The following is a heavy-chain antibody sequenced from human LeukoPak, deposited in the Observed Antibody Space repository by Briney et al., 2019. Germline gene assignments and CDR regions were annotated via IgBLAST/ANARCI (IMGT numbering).Heavy chain of an antibody. J-gene: IGHJ4*02. CDR3: ARVRGKWD. Sequence: GASVKVSCKASGYTFTSYGISWVRQAPGQGLEWLGWISVYNVNTNYAQKLQGRVTMTTDTSTSTVYMELRSLRSDDTAVYYCARVRGKWDWGQGTLVTVSS. CDR1: GYTFTSYG. CDR2: ISVYNVNT. D-gene: IGHD1-26*01. V-gene: IGHV1-18*01.